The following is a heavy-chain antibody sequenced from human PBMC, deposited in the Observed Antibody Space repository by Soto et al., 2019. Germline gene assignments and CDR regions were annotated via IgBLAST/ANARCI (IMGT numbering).Heavy chain of an antibody. D-gene: IGHD3-22*01. CDR3: LRVVGTGTRRTVSDF. CDR1: GGSSENSHSC. Sequence: PWVPLRLTCDVSGGSSENSHSCCGCNRRPTGKGLEFIGSVYNSGGAYYSPSLKSPVSVSVDTSKNQLSLRVNSVTAADTAVYYCLRVVGTGTRRTVSDFWGQGTLDTVSS. J-gene: IGHJ4*02. V-gene: IGHV4-39*01. CDR2: VYNSGGA.